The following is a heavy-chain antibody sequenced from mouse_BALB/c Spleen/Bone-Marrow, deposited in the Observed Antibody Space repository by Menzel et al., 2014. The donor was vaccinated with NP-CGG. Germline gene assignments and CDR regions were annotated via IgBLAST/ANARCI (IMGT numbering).Heavy chain of an antibody. V-gene: IGHV1S41*01. CDR2: IAPGSGNI. J-gene: IGHJ4*01. CDR3: ARSYYVSSPYAKDY. Sequence: DLVKPGASVKLSCKASGYTFTSYWINWVKQRPGQGLEWIGRIAPGSGNIYYNEMFKVKATLTVDASSSTAYIQLSSLSSEDSAVYFCARSYYVSSPYAKDYWGQGTSVTVSS. CDR1: GYTFTSYW. D-gene: IGHD1-1*01.